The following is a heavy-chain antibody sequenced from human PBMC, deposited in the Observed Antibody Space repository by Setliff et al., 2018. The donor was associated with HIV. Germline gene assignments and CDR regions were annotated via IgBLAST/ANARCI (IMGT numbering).Heavy chain of an antibody. V-gene: IGHV3-11*04. CDR1: GFSFSDYY. D-gene: IGHD6-19*01. J-gene: IGHJ4*02. CDR2: LSGTSSTI. Sequence: GGSLRLSCAASGFSFSDYYMYWIRQAPGKGLEWVSFLSGTSSTIYLADSVKGRFTISRDSSKNTLHLQMDSLRTEDTAVYYCAKTQGWHLINYWGPGTLVTVSS. CDR3: AKTQGWHLINY.